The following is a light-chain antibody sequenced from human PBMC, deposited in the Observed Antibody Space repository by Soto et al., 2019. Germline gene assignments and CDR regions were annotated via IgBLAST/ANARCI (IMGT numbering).Light chain of an antibody. CDR2: KVS. V-gene: IGKV2-30*02. Sequence: DVVMTQSPLSLPVTLGQPASISCRSSQSLVHSDGNTYLNWFQQRPGQSPRRLIYKVSNRDSGVPDRFSGSGSGTNFTLKISRVGAEDVGVYYCMQGTHWPPYTFGQGTKLEI. CDR1: QSLVHSDGNTY. CDR3: MQGTHWPPYT. J-gene: IGKJ2*01.